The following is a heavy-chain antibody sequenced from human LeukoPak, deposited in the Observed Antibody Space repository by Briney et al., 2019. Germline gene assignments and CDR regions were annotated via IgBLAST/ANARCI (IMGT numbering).Heavy chain of an antibody. Sequence: ASETLSLTCTVSGGSISSSSYYWGWIRQPPGKGLEWIGSIYYSGSTYYNPSLKSRVTISVDTSKNQFSLKLSSVTAADTAVYYCARIVGASDYWGQGTLVTVSS. CDR2: IYYSGST. V-gene: IGHV4-39*01. J-gene: IGHJ4*02. D-gene: IGHD1-26*01. CDR3: ARIVGASDY. CDR1: GGSISSSSYY.